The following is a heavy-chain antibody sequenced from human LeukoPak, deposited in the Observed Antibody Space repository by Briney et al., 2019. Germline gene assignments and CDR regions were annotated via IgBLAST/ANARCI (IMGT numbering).Heavy chain of an antibody. CDR2: ISGSGSDT. D-gene: IGHD7-27*01. J-gene: IGHJ2*01. V-gene: IGHV3-23*01. Sequence: PGGSLRLSCAASGFNFSPYGMSWIRQAPGKGLEWVAGISGSGSDTYYADSVKGRFTISRDNFKNTMDLQMNSLRADDTAVYYCAKLGTYFYFDFWGRGTLVTVSS. CDR3: AKLGTYFYFDF. CDR1: GFNFSPYG.